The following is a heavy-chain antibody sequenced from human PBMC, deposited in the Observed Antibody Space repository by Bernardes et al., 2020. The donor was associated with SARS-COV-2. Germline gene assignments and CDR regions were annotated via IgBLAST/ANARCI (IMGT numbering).Heavy chain of an antibody. V-gene: IGHV4-61*02. D-gene: IGHD2-15*01. CDR1: GGSISSGSYY. CDR3: ARAHGSGGIVDYYYGMDV. Sequence: SETLSLTCTVSGGSISSGSYYWSWIRQPAGKGLEWIGRIYTSGSTNYNPSLKSRVTISVDTSKNQFSLKLSSVTAADTAVYYCARAHGSGGIVDYYYGMDVWGQGTTVTVSS. J-gene: IGHJ6*02. CDR2: IYTSGST.